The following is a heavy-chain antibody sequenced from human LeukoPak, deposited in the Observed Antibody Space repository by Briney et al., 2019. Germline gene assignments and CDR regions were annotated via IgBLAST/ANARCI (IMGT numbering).Heavy chain of an antibody. Sequence: SQTLSLTCAVSGGSISSGGYSWSWIRQPPGKGLEWIGEINHSGSTNYNPSLKSRVTISVDTSKNQFSLKLSSVTAADTAVYYCARGWDVVVPAAADAFDIWGQGTMVTVSS. CDR2: INHSGST. J-gene: IGHJ3*02. V-gene: IGHV4-30-2*01. D-gene: IGHD2-2*01. CDR3: ARGWDVVVPAAADAFDI. CDR1: GGSISSGGYS.